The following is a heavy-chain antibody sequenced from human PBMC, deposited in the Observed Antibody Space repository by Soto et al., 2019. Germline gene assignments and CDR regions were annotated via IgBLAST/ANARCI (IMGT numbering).Heavy chain of an antibody. D-gene: IGHD2-15*01. CDR1: GFTFSRNG. Sequence: QVQLAESGGGVVQPGRSLRLSCAASGFTFSRNGMHWVRQAPGKGLEWVAVIWYDGSNKYYADSVKGRFTISIDNSKNTLYLQMNGLRAEDTAVYYCARDWGYCSGFSCARDAFDIWGQGTMVTVSS. CDR3: ARDWGYCSGFSCARDAFDI. V-gene: IGHV3-33*01. CDR2: IWYDGSNK. J-gene: IGHJ3*02.